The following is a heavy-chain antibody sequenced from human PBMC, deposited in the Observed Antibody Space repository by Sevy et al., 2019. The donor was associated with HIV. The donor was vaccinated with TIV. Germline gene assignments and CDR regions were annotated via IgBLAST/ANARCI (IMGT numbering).Heavy chain of an antibody. CDR3: ARDSLYSTNWAFDY. V-gene: IGHV1-69*13. Sequence: SVKVSCKASGVTFSNYAISWVRQAPGQGLEWMGGIIPMFGTPSYAQKFQRRVTITADESTSTAYMELTSLRSEDTAVYYCARDSLYSTNWAFDYWGQGTLVTVSS. D-gene: IGHD6-13*01. CDR2: IIPMFGTP. J-gene: IGHJ4*02. CDR1: GVTFSNYA.